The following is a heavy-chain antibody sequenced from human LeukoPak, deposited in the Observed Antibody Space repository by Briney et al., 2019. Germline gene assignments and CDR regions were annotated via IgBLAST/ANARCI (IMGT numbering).Heavy chain of an antibody. D-gene: IGHD3-3*01. Sequence: ASVKVSCKASGYTFTSSAMNWVRQAPGQGLEYMGWSNTNTGNPTYAQGFTGRFVFSLDTSVSTAYLQISSLKAEDTAVYYCARDLSYYDFWSGYPRLGYWGQGTLVTVSS. V-gene: IGHV7-4-1*02. CDR3: ARDLSYYDFWSGYPRLGY. CDR2: SNTNTGNP. CDR1: GYTFTSSA. J-gene: IGHJ4*02.